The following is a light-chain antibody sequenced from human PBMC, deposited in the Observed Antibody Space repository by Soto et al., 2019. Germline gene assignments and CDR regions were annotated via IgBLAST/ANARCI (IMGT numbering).Light chain of an antibody. J-gene: IGKJ1*01. CDR2: GAS. Sequence: EIVLTQSPGTLSLSPGERATLSCRASQSVNRNYLAWYQQKPGQAPRLLISGASTRATGIPDRFSGSGSGTDFTLTISRLEPEDFAVYYCQHYGGSPGTFGQGTKMEIK. V-gene: IGKV3-20*01. CDR1: QSVNRNY. CDR3: QHYGGSPGT.